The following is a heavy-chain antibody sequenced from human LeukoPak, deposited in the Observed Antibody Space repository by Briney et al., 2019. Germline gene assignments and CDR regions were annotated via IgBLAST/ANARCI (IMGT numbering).Heavy chain of an antibody. D-gene: IGHD5-12*01. V-gene: IGHV3-23*01. Sequence: GGSLRLSCAASGFTFSSYGMSWVRRPPGKGLEWVSGISGSGGNTYYADSVKGRFTISRDNSQNTLYLQMNTLGAEDTAVYYCAKALSGYHFDYWGQGTLVTVSA. CDR2: ISGSGGNT. J-gene: IGHJ4*02. CDR3: AKALSGYHFDY. CDR1: GFTFSSYG.